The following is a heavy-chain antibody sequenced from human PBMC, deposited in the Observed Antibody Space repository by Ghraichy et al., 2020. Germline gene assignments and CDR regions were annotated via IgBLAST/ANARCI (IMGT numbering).Heavy chain of an antibody. D-gene: IGHD3-10*01. Sequence: ESLNISCAVYGGSFSGYYWSWIRQPPGKGLEWIGEINHSGSTNYNPSLKSRVTISVDTSKNQFSLKLSSVTAADTAVYYCARGRGLGYYGSGSYYLPWGQGTLVTVSS. V-gene: IGHV4-34*01. CDR3: ARGRGLGYYGSGSYYLP. CDR2: INHSGST. CDR1: GGSFSGYY. J-gene: IGHJ5*02.